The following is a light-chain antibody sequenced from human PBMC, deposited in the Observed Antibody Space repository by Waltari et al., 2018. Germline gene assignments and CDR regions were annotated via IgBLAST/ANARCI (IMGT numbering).Light chain of an antibody. CDR3: CSYAGSSIWV. CDR2: EDS. V-gene: IGLV2-23*01. CDR1: SSDVGSYNL. J-gene: IGLJ3*02. Sequence: QSALTPSASVSGSPGQSITISCTGTSSDVGSYNLVSWYQQHPDKAPKLMIYEDSKRPSGVSNRFSGSKSGNTASLTISGLQAEDEANYYCCSYAGSSIWVFGGGTELTVL.